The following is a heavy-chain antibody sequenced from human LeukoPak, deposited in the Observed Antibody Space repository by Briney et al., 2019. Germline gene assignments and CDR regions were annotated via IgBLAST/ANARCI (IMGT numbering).Heavy chain of an antibody. J-gene: IGHJ6*02. CDR2: IIPIFGTA. CDR3: ARGAARPQDYYYYYGMDV. V-gene: IGHV1-69*13. CDR1: GGTFSSYA. Sequence: GASVKDSCKASGGTFSSYAVSWVRQAPGQGLEWMGGIIPIFGTANYAQKFQGRVTITADESTSTAYMELSSLRSEDTAVYYCARGAARPQDYYYYYGMDVWGQGTTVTVSS. D-gene: IGHD6-6*01.